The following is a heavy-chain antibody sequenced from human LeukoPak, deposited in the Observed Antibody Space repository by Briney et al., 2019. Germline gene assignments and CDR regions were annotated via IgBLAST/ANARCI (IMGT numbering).Heavy chain of an antibody. CDR3: ATVVPAAMGWFDP. CDR2: INPNSGGT. Sequence: ASVKVSCKASGYTFTSYGISWVRRAPGQGLEWMGWINPNSGGTNYAQKFQGRVTMTRDMSISTAYMELSRLRSDDTAVYYCATVVPAAMGWFDPWGQGTLVTVSS. V-gene: IGHV1-2*02. J-gene: IGHJ5*02. CDR1: GYTFTSYG. D-gene: IGHD2-2*01.